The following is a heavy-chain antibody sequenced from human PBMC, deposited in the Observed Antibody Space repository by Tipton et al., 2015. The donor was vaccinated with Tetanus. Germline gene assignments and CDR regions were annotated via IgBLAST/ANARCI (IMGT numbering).Heavy chain of an antibody. CDR2: IHYSGDT. D-gene: IGHD3-10*01. Sequence: GLVKPSETLSLTCAVYGGSFSGYYWSWIRQPPGKGLEWIGYIHYSGDTNYNYNPSLQSRLTISLDTSKKQFSLSLNSVTAADTAVYFCARGVWFGPGPRYYFDYWGQGTLVTVSS. V-gene: IGHV4-59*12. CDR1: GGSFSGYY. CDR3: ARGVWFGPGPRYYFDY. J-gene: IGHJ4*02.